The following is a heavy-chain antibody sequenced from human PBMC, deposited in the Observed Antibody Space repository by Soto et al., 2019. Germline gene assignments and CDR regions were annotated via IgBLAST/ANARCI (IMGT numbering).Heavy chain of an antibody. CDR2: IYYSGST. D-gene: IGHD3-9*01. V-gene: IGHV4-31*03. CDR1: GGSISSGGYY. CDR3: ARGDILTGYYFDY. Sequence: SETLSLTCTVSGGSISSGGYYWSWIRQHPGKGLEWIGYIYYSGSTYYNPSLKSRVTISVDTSKNQFSLKLSSVTAADTAVYYCARGDILTGYYFDYWGQGTLVTVS. J-gene: IGHJ4*02.